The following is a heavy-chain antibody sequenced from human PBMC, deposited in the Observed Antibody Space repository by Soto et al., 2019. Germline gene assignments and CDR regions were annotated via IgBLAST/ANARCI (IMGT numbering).Heavy chain of an antibody. CDR1: GYSFTTYW. CDR3: ARLGIAAPGNPGP. Sequence: GESLKISCKGSGYSFTTYWTSWVRQMPGKGLEWMGRIDPSDSYTNYSPSFQGHVTISADKSISTAYLQWSSLKASDTAMYYCARLGIAAPGNPGPWGQGTLVTVSS. V-gene: IGHV5-10-1*01. J-gene: IGHJ5*02. D-gene: IGHD6-13*01. CDR2: IDPSDSYT.